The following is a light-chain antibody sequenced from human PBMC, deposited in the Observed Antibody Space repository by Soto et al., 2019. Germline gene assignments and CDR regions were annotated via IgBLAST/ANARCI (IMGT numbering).Light chain of an antibody. V-gene: IGLV2-14*01. J-gene: IGLJ2*01. CDR3: SSYTRNSTHVV. CDR1: SSDVGGYNY. Sequence: QSALTQPASVSGSPGQSITISCTGTSSDVGGYNYVSWYQQHPGKAPKLMIYEVSNRPSGVSNRFSGSTSGNTASLTLSGLQAEDEADYYCSSYTRNSTHVVFGGGTKVTVL. CDR2: EVS.